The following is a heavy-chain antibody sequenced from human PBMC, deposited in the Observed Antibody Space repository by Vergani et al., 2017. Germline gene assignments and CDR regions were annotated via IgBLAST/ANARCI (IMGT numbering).Heavy chain of an antibody. V-gene: IGHV4-4*07. CDR2: IYYSGST. D-gene: IGHD1-26*01. J-gene: IGHJ3*02. CDR1: GGSISSYY. CDR3: ARDQPRGSGSFPQDAFDI. Sequence: QVQLQESGPGLVKPSETLSLTCTVSGGSISSYYWSWIRQPAGKGLEWIGRIYYSGSTNYNPSLKSRVTISVDTSKNQFSLKLSSVTAADTAVYYCARDQPRGSGSFPQDAFDIWGQGTMVTVSS.